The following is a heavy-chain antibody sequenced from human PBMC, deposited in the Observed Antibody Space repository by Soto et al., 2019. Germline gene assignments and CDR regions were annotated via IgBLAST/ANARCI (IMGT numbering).Heavy chain of an antibody. D-gene: IGHD3-22*01. CDR2: MWYDGSNK. J-gene: IGHJ5*02. Sequence: GGSLRLSCAASGFTFSSYGMHWVRQAPGKGLEWVAVMWYDGSNKYYADSVKGRFTISRDNSKNTLYLQMNSLRAEDTAVYYCARDSVGSGYYYGAANWFDPWGQGTLVT. V-gene: IGHV3-33*01. CDR3: ARDSVGSGYYYGAANWFDP. CDR1: GFTFSSYG.